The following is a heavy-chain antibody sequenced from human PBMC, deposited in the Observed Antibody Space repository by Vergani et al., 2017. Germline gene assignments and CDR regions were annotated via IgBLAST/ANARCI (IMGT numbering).Heavy chain of an antibody. D-gene: IGHD3-3*01. CDR1: GGSISSGSYY. Sequence: QVQLQESGPGLVKPSQTLSLTCTVSGGSISSGSYYWSWIRQPPGKGLEWIGEINHSGSTNYNPSLKSRVTISVDTSKNQFSLKLSSVTAADTAVYYCASYDFWSGYSFDYWGQGTLVTVSS. CDR3: ASYDFWSGYSFDY. V-gene: IGHV4-39*07. J-gene: IGHJ4*02. CDR2: INHSGST.